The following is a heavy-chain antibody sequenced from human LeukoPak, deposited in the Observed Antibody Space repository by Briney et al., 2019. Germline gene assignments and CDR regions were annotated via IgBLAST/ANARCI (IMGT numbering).Heavy chain of an antibody. CDR3: ARARIPFAVVIPWDY. Sequence: SVKVSCKASGGTFSNYAISWVRQAPGQGLEWMGGIIPLFGTANYAQRFQGRVTITADESTSTAYMALSSLRSEDSAIYYCARARIPFAVVIPWDYWGQGTLVTVSS. V-gene: IGHV1-69*13. CDR1: GGTFSNYA. J-gene: IGHJ4*02. CDR2: IIPLFGTA. D-gene: IGHD3-3*01.